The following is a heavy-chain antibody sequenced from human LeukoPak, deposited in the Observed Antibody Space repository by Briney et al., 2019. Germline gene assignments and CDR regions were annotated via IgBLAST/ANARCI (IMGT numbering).Heavy chain of an antibody. Sequence: PSETLSLTCAVSGGSFSGYYWSWIRQPPGKGLEWIGEINHSGSTNYNPSLKSRVTISVDTSKNQFSLKLSSVTAADTAVYYCARSAVIVATNPYYYYGMDVWGQGTTVTVSS. D-gene: IGHD5-12*01. CDR2: INHSGST. CDR1: GGSFSGYY. V-gene: IGHV4-34*01. J-gene: IGHJ6*02. CDR3: ARSAVIVATNPYYYYGMDV.